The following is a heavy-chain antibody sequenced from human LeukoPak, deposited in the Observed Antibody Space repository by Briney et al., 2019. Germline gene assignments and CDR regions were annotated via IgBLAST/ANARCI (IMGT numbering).Heavy chain of an antibody. Sequence: GGSLRLSCAASGFTFSDYYMSWIRQAPGKGLEWVSYISSSGSTIYYADSVKGRFTISRDNAKNSLYLQMNSLRAEDTAVYYCAPRGDIVVVAATQYYMDVWGKGTTVTISS. CDR1: GFTFSDYY. D-gene: IGHD2-15*01. V-gene: IGHV3-11*04. CDR2: ISSSGSTI. J-gene: IGHJ6*03. CDR3: APRGDIVVVAATQYYMDV.